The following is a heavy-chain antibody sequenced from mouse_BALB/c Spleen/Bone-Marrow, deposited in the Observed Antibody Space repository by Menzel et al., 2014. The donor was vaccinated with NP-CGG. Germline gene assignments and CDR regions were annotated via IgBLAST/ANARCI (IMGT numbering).Heavy chain of an antibody. CDR2: INPYNGGT. CDR3: ARADYYFDY. V-gene: IGHV1-18*01. CDR1: GFSFTGCT. J-gene: IGHJ2*01. Sequence: VHVKQSGPELVKPGASMKISCKASGFSFTGCTMNWVKQSHGKNLEWIGLINPYNGGTSYNLKFKGKATLTVDKSFSTAYMELLSLTSEDSAVYYCARADYYFDYWGQGTTLTVSS.